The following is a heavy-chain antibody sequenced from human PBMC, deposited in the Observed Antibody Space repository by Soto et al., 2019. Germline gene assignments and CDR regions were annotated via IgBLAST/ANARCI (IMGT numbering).Heavy chain of an antibody. J-gene: IGHJ3*02. D-gene: IGHD3-22*01. CDR2: INVGNGNT. CDR3: ARVRMGDYYDSSGYYRNDAFDI. Sequence: ASVKVSCKASGYTFTKYAIHWVRQAPGQRLEWLGWINVGNGNTEYSQKSQGRVTITRDTSATTVYMELSSLRSEDTALYFCARVRMGDYYDSSGYYRNDAFDIWGQGTMVTVSS. V-gene: IGHV1-3*01. CDR1: GYTFTKYA.